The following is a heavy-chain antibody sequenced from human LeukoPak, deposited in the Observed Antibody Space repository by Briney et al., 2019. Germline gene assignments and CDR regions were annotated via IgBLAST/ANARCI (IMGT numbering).Heavy chain of an antibody. J-gene: IGHJ6*03. CDR1: GGSFSGYY. V-gene: IGHV4-34*01. CDR3: ARGWLLYYMDV. Sequence: SETLSLTCAVYGGSFSGYYWSWIRQPPGKGLEWIGEINHSGSTNYNPSLKSRVTIPVDTSKNQFSLKLSSVTAADTAVYYCARGWLLYYMDVWGKGTTVTVSS. CDR2: INHSGST. D-gene: IGHD3-9*01.